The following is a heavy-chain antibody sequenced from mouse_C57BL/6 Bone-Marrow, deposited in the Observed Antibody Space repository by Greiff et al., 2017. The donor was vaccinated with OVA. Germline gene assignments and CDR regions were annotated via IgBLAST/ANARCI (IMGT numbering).Heavy chain of an antibody. D-gene: IGHD2-4*01. CDR3: AKKVGLRRGYYAMDY. J-gene: IGHJ4*01. CDR1: GFSLTSYG. V-gene: IGHV2-5*01. Sequence: QVQLQQSGPGLVQPSQSLSITCTVSGFSLTSYGVHWVRQSPGKGLEWLGVIWRGGSTDYNAAFMSRLSITKENSKSQVFFKMNSLQADDTAIYYCAKKVGLRRGYYAMDYWGQGTSVTVSS. CDR2: IWRGGST.